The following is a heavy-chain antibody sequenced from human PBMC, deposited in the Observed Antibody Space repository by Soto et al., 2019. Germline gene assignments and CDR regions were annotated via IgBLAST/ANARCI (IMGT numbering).Heavy chain of an antibody. CDR2: MTGDGRTT. CDR3: ATAEVDY. J-gene: IGHJ4*02. Sequence: LRLSCAASGFTFGDYWIHWVRQPPGKGPEWVSRMTGDGRTTQYADSVKGRFTASRDNAKSTLYLQMNSLRAEDTAVYYCATAEVDYWGPGTLVTVSS. V-gene: IGHV3-74*03. CDR1: GFTFGDYW.